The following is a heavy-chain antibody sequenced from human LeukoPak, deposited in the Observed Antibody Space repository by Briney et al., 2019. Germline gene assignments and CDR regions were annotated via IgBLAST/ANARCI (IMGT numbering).Heavy chain of an antibody. V-gene: IGHV3-21*01. CDR1: GFTFSSYS. CDR3: ARAGYDILTGYYPGY. J-gene: IGHJ4*02. Sequence: GGSLRLSCAVFGFTFSSYSMNWVRQAPGKGLEWVSSISSSSSYIYYADSVKGRFTISRDNAKNSLYLQMNSLRAEDTAVYYCARAGYDILTGYYPGYWGQGTLVTVSS. CDR2: ISSSSSYI. D-gene: IGHD3-9*01.